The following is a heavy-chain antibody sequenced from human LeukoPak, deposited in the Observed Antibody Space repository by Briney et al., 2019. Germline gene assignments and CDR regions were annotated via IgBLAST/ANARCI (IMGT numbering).Heavy chain of an antibody. Sequence: PPETLSLTCTVSGGSVSSHFWSWIRQPPGKGLEWIGYMYYSGSTNYNPSLKSRVTISIDTSKNQFSLQLSSVTAADTAVYYCARLDNGRGAFDYWGQGTLVTVSS. V-gene: IGHV4-59*02. J-gene: IGHJ4*02. CDR1: GGSVSSHF. CDR2: MYYSGST. D-gene: IGHD1-26*01. CDR3: ARLDNGRGAFDY.